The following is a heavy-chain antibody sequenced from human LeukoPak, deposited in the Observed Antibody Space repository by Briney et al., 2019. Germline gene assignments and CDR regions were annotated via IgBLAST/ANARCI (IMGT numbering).Heavy chain of an antibody. D-gene: IGHD3-3*02. V-gene: IGHV3-21*01. J-gene: IGHJ3*02. CDR2: ISSSSSYI. CDR1: GFTFSSYS. Sequence: GGSLRLSCAASGFTFSSYSMNWVRQAPGKGLEWVSSISSSSSYIYYADSVNGRFTISRDNAKNSLYLQMNSLRAEDTAVYYCARDKSSIGAFDIWGQGTMVTVSS. CDR3: ARDKSSIGAFDI.